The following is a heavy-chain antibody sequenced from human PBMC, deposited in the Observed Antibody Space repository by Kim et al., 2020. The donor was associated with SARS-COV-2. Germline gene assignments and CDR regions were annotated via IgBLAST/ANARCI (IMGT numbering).Heavy chain of an antibody. V-gene: IGHV3-23*01. CDR2: ISGSGGST. Sequence: GGSLRLSCAASGFTFSSYAMSWVRQAPGKGLEWVSAISGSGGSTYYADSVKGRFTISRDNSKNTLYLQMNSLRAEDTAVYYCAIAEGSGWSLAHDYFDYWGQGTLVTVSS. J-gene: IGHJ4*01. D-gene: IGHD6-19*01. CDR1: GFTFSSYA. CDR3: AIAEGSGWSLAHDYFDY.